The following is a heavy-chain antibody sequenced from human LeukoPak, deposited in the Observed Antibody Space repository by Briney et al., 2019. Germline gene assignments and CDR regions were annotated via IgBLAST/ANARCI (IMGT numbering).Heavy chain of an antibody. CDR3: AKPRSLNMVGGAVDY. V-gene: IGHV3-30*02. Sequence: GGSLRLSCAASGLTFSSYGIHWVRQAPGKGLEWVAFIRYDGSNTYYAGSVKGRFTFSRDNSMNTLYLQMNSLRAEDTAVYYCAKPRSLNMVGGAVDYWGQGTLVTVSS. D-gene: IGHD2-15*01. CDR1: GLTFSSYG. J-gene: IGHJ4*02. CDR2: IRYDGSNT.